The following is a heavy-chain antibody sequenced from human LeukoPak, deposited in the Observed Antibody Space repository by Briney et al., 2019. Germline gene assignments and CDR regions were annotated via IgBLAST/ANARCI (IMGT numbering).Heavy chain of an antibody. J-gene: IGHJ4*02. Sequence: GGSLSLSCAASAFPFSTYVMSWVRQAPGGGPEWISSISGDGARTYYTNSVKGRFTISRDNPKNTLFLQVNSLRVEDTAVYYCAKGGLTTPLHYWGQGTLVTVSS. D-gene: IGHD1-14*01. CDR2: ISGDGART. V-gene: IGHV3-23*01. CDR3: AKGGLTTPLHY. CDR1: AFPFSTYV.